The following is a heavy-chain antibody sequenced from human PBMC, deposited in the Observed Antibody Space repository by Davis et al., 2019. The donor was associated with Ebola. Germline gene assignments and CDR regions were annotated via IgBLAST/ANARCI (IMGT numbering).Heavy chain of an antibody. J-gene: IGHJ4*02. D-gene: IGHD6-13*01. CDR1: GFTFSDYY. CDR3: TRDGIASTWYDEGDY. V-gene: IGHV3-11*06. CDR2: IDNSGYT. Sequence: GESLKISCAASGFTFSDYYISWIRQAPGKGLEWVSYIDNSGYTEYAESVKGRFTVSRDNAKNSLYLQMNSLRAEDTAVYYCTRDGIASTWYDEGDYWGRGTLVTVSS.